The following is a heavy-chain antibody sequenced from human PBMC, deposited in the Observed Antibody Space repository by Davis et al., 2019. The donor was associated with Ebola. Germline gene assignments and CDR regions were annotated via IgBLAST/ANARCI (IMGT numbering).Heavy chain of an antibody. V-gene: IGHV4-4*02. CDR1: GGSISSSNW. CDR2: IYHSGST. Sequence: MPSETLSLTCAVSGGSISSSNWWSWVRQPPGKGLEWIGEIYHSGSTNYNPSLKSRVTISVDKSKNQFSLKLSSVTAADTAVYYCARGGSSSWYYPNYWGQGTLVTVSS. D-gene: IGHD6-13*01. J-gene: IGHJ4*02. CDR3: ARGGSSSWYYPNY.